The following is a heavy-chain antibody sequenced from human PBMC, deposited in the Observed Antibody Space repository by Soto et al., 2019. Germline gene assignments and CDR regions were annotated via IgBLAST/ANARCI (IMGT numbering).Heavy chain of an antibody. CDR3: ARGMGLDDYGDYVDY. CDR1: GGSISSGGYY. D-gene: IGHD4-17*01. V-gene: IGHV4-31*03. CDR2: IYYSGST. J-gene: IGHJ4*02. Sequence: SETLSLTCTVSGGSISSGGYYWSWIRQHPGKGLEWIGYIYYSGSTYYNPSLKSRVTISVDTSKNQFSLKLSSVTAADTAVYYCARGMGLDDYGDYVDYWGQGTLVTVSS.